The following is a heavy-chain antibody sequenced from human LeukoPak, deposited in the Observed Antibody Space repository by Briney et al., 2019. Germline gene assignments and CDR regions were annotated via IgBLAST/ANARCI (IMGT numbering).Heavy chain of an antibody. D-gene: IGHD6-13*01. J-gene: IGHJ4*02. CDR3: ARDFGPSGSWSIDY. CDR1: RFTFSDYY. V-gene: IGHV3-11*06. CDR2: ISSNNRYT. Sequence: GGALRLSCAHSRFTFSDYYMRCMRQAPGEGLEWVSYISSNNRYTNYQASVKARFTISRDHAKNSLYLQMNSLRDEDSAVYYCARDFGPSGSWSIDYWGQGTLVTVSS.